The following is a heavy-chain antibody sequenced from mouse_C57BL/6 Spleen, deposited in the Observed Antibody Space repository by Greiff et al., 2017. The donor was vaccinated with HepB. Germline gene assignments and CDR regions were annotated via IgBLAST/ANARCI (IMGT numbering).Heavy chain of an antibody. CDR2: IYPGDGDT. CDR1: GYAFSSYW. CDR3: ARRDDYDVGTHWYFDV. D-gene: IGHD2-4*01. J-gene: IGHJ1*03. Sequence: VKLMESGAELVKPGASVKISCKASGYAFSSYWMNWVKQRPGKGLEWIGQIYPGDGDTNYNGKFKGKATLTADKSSSTAYMQLSSLTSEDSAVYFCARRDDYDVGTHWYFDVWGTGTTVTVSS. V-gene: IGHV1-80*01.